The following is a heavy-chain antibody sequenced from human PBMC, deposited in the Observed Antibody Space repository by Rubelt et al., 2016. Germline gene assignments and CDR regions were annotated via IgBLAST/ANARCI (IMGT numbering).Heavy chain of an antibody. CDR3: ARRPDGLDV. V-gene: IGHV4-39*01. CDR1: GGAISDSDYY. Sequence: QLQLQESGPGLVKPSETLSLTCTVSGGAISDSDYYWAWIRQPPGKGLEWIGSISYSGSTFYNPSLKSRVTISVDTSKNQFSLQLNSVTPEDTAVYYCARRPDGLDVWGQGTTVTVS. J-gene: IGHJ6*02. CDR2: ISYSGST.